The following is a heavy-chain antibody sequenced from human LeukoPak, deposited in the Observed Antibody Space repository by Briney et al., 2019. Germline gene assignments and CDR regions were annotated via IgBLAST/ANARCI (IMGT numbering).Heavy chain of an antibody. CDR3: ARSPESGGNVFDI. Sequence: GGSPRLSCAASGFTFSDHYIDWVRQAPGKGLEWVGRSRNKANGYTTEYAASVKCRFTISRDDSKNSVYLQMNSLKTEDTAVYYCARSPESGGNVFDIWGQGTMVTVCS. CDR2: SRNKANGYTT. D-gene: IGHD3-16*01. CDR1: GFTFSDHY. V-gene: IGHV3-72*01. J-gene: IGHJ3*02.